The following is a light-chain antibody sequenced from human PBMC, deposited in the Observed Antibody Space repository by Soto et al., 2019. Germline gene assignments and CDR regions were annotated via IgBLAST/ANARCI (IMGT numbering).Light chain of an antibody. J-gene: IGLJ3*02. CDR1: SSDIGNYNY. CDR3: SSYTTSSTWV. V-gene: IGLV2-14*01. CDR2: EVT. Sequence: QSALTQPASVSGSPGQSITISCTGTSSDIGNYNYVAWYQQHPGKAPKLIIYEVTHRPSGISNRFSASKSGNTASLTISGLQAEDEADYYCSSYTTSSTWVFGGGTKLTVL.